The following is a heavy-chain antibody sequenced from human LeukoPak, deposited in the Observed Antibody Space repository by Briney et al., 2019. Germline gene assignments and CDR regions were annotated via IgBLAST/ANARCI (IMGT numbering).Heavy chain of an antibody. CDR1: GGSISSGSYY. CDR3: ARGGRPDSSSWYPRWYYYYGMDV. J-gene: IGHJ6*02. Sequence: SETLSLTCTVSGGSISSGSYYWSWIRQPAGKGLEWIGLIYTSGSTNYNPSLKSRVTISVDTSKNQFSLKLSSVTAADTAVYYCARGGRPDSSSWYPRWYYYYGMDVWGQGTTVTVSS. V-gene: IGHV4-61*02. D-gene: IGHD6-13*01. CDR2: IYTSGST.